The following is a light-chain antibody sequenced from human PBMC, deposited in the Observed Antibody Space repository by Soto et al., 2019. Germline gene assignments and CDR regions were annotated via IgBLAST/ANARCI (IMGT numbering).Light chain of an antibody. Sequence: EIVLTQSPGTLSLSPGERATLSCRASQSVSSTYLAWYQQKPGQAPRLLIYGAISRAIVIPDRFSGSGSGTDYTLTISRLEPEDFAVYYCQHYGSSPYTFGQGTKLEIK. CDR2: GAI. CDR3: QHYGSSPYT. V-gene: IGKV3-20*01. CDR1: QSVSSTY. J-gene: IGKJ2*01.